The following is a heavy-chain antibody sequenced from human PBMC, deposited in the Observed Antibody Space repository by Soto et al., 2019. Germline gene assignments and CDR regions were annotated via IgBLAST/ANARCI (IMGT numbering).Heavy chain of an antibody. J-gene: IGHJ4*02. CDR1: GGTFSSYT. CDR2: IIPILGIA. D-gene: IGHD2-2*01. CDR3: ARDGQLGYCSSNSCPVDY. V-gene: IGHV1-69*08. Sequence: QVQLVQSGAEVKKPGSSVKVSCKASGGTFSSYTISWVRQAPGQGLEWMGRIIPILGIANYAQKFQGRVTITADKSTSTAYMELSSLRSEDTAVYYCARDGQLGYCSSNSCPVDYWGQGTLVTVSS.